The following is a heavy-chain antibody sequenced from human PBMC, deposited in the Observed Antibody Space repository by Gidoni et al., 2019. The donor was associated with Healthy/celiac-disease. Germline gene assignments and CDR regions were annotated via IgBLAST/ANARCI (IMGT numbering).Heavy chain of an antibody. D-gene: IGHD6-6*01. CDR3: ARDSRGQLVFGPREKNGMDV. Sequence: EVQLVQSGAEVKKPGESLKISCKGSGYSFTSYWIGWVRQMPGKGLEWMGIIYPGDSDTRYSPSFQGQVTISADKSISTAYLQWSSLKASDTAMYYCARDSRGQLVFGPREKNGMDVWGQGTTVTVSS. V-gene: IGHV5-51*03. J-gene: IGHJ6*02. CDR1: GYSFTSYW. CDR2: IYPGDSDT.